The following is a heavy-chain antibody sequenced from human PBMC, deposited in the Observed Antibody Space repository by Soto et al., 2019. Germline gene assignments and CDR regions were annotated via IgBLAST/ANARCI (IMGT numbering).Heavy chain of an antibody. Sequence: GESLKISCKGSGYSFTSYWIGWVRQMPGKGLEWMGIIYPRDSDTRYSPSFQGQVTISANKSITTAYLQWSSLKASDTAMYYCARNDHFYYYGMDVWGQGTTVTV. CDR1: GYSFTSYW. J-gene: IGHJ6*02. V-gene: IGHV5-51*01. CDR2: IYPRDSDT. CDR3: ARNDHFYYYGMDV. D-gene: IGHD1-1*01.